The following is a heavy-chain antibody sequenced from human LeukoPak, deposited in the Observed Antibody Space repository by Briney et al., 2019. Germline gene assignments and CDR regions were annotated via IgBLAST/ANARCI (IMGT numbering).Heavy chain of an antibody. J-gene: IGHJ4*01. CDR1: GDSISNY. CDR2: IHTSGST. V-gene: IGHV4-4*07. Sequence: PSETLSLTCTVSGDSISNYWSWIRQPAGKGLEWIGRIHTSGSTNYNPSLKSRVTMSVGASNNQFSLKLTSVTAADTAVYYCASGDYGAGSPVMRYWGHGTLVIVSS. D-gene: IGHD3-10*01. CDR3: ASGDYGAGSPVMRY.